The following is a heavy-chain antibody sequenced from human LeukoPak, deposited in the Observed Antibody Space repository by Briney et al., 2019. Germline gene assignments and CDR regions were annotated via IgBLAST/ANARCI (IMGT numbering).Heavy chain of an antibody. Sequence: AGGSLRLSCAASGFTFSSYTIHWVRQPPGKGLEWVAVISFDGSNKYYADSEKGRFTISRDNSKNTLYLQMNSLRAEDTAVYYCAKALELLYFDYWGQGTLVTVSS. CDR2: ISFDGSNK. CDR1: GFTFSSYT. V-gene: IGHV3-30-3*01. D-gene: IGHD1-7*01. CDR3: AKALELLYFDY. J-gene: IGHJ4*02.